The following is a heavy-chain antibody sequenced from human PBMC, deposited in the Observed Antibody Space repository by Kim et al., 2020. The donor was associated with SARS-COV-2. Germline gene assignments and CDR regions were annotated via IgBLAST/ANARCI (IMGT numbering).Heavy chain of an antibody. V-gene: IGHV4-39*07. J-gene: IGHJ4*02. D-gene: IGHD3-22*01. Sequence: PSPNRRVTISVDPSKNQFSLKLSSVTAADTAVYYCARVTMIVVALFDYWGQGTLVTVSS. CDR3: ARVTMIVVALFDY.